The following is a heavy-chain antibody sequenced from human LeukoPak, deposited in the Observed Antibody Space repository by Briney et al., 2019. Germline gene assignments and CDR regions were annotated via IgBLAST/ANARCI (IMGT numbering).Heavy chain of an antibody. V-gene: IGHV3-48*03. J-gene: IGHJ3*01. CDR1: GFTFSSYE. Sequence: PGGSLRLSCAASGFTFSSYEMNWVRQAPGKGLEWVSYISSSGSTIYYADSVKGRFTISRDDAKNTLYLQMDSLRAEDTAVYYCARAVAGTRNAFDLGGKGKRVPF. CDR3: ARAVAGTRNAFDL. CDR2: ISSSGSTI. D-gene: IGHD6-19*01.